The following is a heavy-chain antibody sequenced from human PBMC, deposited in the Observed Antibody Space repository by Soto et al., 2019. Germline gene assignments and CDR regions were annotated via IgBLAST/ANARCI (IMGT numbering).Heavy chain of an antibody. CDR2: ISSSGSTI. V-gene: IGHV3-11*01. CDR1: GFTFSDYY. CDR3: ARDFTTGTTWGGAFDI. J-gene: IGHJ3*02. D-gene: IGHD1-7*01. Sequence: GGSLRLCCAASGFTFSDYYMSWIRQAPGKGLEWVSYISSSGSTIYYADSVKGRFTISRDNAKNSLYLQMNSLRAEDTAVYYCARDFTTGTTWGGAFDIWGQGTMVTVSS.